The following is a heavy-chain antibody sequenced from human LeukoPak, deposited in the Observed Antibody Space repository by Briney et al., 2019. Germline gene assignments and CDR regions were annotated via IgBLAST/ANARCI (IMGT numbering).Heavy chain of an antibody. D-gene: IGHD3-9*01. Sequence: GGSLRLSCAASGFTFSSYSMNWVRQAPGKGLEWVSSISSSSSYIYYADSVKGRFTISRDNAKNSLYLQMNSLRAEDTAVYYCARGTRYFDWLLPGVVDYWGQGTLVTVSS. J-gene: IGHJ4*02. CDR1: GFTFSSYS. V-gene: IGHV3-21*01. CDR2: ISSSSSYI. CDR3: ARGTRYFDWLLPGVVDY.